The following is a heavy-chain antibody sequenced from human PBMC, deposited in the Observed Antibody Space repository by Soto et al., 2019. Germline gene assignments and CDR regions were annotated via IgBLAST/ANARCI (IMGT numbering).Heavy chain of an antibody. D-gene: IGHD3-22*01. J-gene: IGHJ4*02. V-gene: IGHV1-69*13. Sequence: ASVKVSCKASGGTFSSYAIGWVRQAPGQGLEWMGGIIPIFGTANYAQKFQGRVTITADESTSTAYMELSSLRSEDTAVYYCARDPAYYDSSAQSGYWGQGTLVTVSS. CDR1: GGTFSSYA. CDR3: ARDPAYYDSSAQSGY. CDR2: IIPIFGTA.